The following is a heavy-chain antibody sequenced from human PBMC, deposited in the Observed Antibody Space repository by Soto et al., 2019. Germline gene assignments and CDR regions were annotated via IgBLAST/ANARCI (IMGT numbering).Heavy chain of an antibody. CDR1: GGTISSYD. J-gene: IGHJ4*02. D-gene: IGHD3-16*01. CDR2: IYYSGST. Sequence: SETLCLTWSVAGGTISSYDWSWIRQPPGKGLEWIGYIYYSGSTNYNPSLKSRVTISVDTSKNQFSLKLSSVTAADTAVYYCARRYGGNFDYWGQRTLVTVSS. CDR3: ARRYGGNFDY. V-gene: IGHV4-59*01.